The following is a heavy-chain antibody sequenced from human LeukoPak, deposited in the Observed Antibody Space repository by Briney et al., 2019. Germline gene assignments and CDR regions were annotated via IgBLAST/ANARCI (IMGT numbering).Heavy chain of an antibody. V-gene: IGHV4-61*02. CDR1: GGSISSGSYY. CDR2: IYTSGST. J-gene: IGHJ3*02. D-gene: IGHD3-3*01. Sequence: SETLSLTCTVSGGSISSGSYYWSWIRQPAGKGLEWIGRIYTSGSTNYNPSLKSRATISVDTSKNQFSLKLSSVTAADTAVYYCARDRIYDFWSGSTLGAFDIWGQGTMVTVSS. CDR3: ARDRIYDFWSGSTLGAFDI.